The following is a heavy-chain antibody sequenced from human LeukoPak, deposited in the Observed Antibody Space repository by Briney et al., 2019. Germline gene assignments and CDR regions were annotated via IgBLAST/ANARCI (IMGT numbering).Heavy chain of an antibody. CDR1: GGTFSSYA. D-gene: IGHD3-10*01. Sequence: ASVKVSCKASGGTFSSYAISWVRQAPGQGLEWMGGIIPIFGTANYAQKCQGRVTITTDESTSTAYMELSSLRSEDTAVYYCATGIGELWFGGWGQGTLVTVSS. V-gene: IGHV1-69*05. CDR2: IIPIFGTA. CDR3: ATGIGELWFGG. J-gene: IGHJ4*02.